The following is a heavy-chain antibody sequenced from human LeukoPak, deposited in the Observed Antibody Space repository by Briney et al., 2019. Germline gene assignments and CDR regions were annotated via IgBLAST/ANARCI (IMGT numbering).Heavy chain of an antibody. CDR3: ARNRGYSGYDLDYFDY. V-gene: IGHV3-7*01. J-gene: IGHJ4*02. CDR1: GFTFSSYW. CDR2: IKQDGSEK. D-gene: IGHD5-12*01. Sequence: PGGSLRLSCAASGFTFSSYWKSWVRQAPGKGLEWLANIKQDGSEKYYVDSVKGRFTISRDNAKNSLYLQMNSLRAEDTAVYYCARNRGYSGYDLDYFDYWGQGTLVTVSS.